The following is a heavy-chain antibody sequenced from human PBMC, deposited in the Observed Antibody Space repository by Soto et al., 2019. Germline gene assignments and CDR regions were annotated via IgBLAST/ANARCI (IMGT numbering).Heavy chain of an antibody. V-gene: IGHV4-30-4*01. D-gene: IGHD3-10*02. J-gene: IGHJ4*02. CDR1: GGSVSSGDSY. CDR2: MYDSGKP. CDR3: AGREESVPCLAFDY. Sequence: QVQLQESGPGLVKPSQTLSLTCTVWGGSVSSGDSYWSWIRQPPGKGLEWIGYMYDSGKPYYNPSLESRLVMSVDTSKNQLSLRLRSVTVAATAVYYCAGREESVPCLAFDYWGQGALVTVSS.